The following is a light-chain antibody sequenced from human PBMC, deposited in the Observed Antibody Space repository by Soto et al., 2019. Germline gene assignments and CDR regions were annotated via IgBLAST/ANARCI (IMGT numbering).Light chain of an antibody. V-gene: IGKV3-20*01. Sequence: EIVLTQSPGTLSLSPGERATLSCRASQSIRSTSLAWYQQKPGQPPRLLIYAASKRQSGVPDRFSGGGSETDFTPSISSLEPEDFEVYYCQQYSGSVTSGGGTKVDIK. J-gene: IGKJ4*01. CDR2: AAS. CDR3: QQYSGSVT. CDR1: QSIRSTS.